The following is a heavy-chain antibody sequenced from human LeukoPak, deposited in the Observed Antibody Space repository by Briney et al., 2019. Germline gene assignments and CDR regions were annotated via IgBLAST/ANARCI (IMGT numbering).Heavy chain of an antibody. D-gene: IGHD2-8*01. CDR1: GFTFSSYA. CDR2: ISYDGSNK. J-gene: IGHJ6*02. Sequence: SGRSLRLSCAASGFTFSSYAMHWVRQAPGKGLEWVAVISYDGSNKYYADSVKGRFTISRDNSKNTLYLQMNSLRAEDTAVYYSARGPERTGVGTRYYYDMDVWGQGTTVTVSS. CDR3: ARGPERTGVGTRYYYDMDV. V-gene: IGHV3-30-3*01.